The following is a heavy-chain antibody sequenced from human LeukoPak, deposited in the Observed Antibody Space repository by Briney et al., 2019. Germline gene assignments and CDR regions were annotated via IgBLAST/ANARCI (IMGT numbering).Heavy chain of an antibody. D-gene: IGHD2-2*01. CDR2: FDPEDGET. V-gene: IGHV1-24*01. Sequence: ASVKVSCKVSGYTLTELSMHWVRQARGKGLEWMGGFDPEDGETIYAQKFQGRVTMTEDTSTDTAYMELSSLRSEDTAVYYCATTTVGVPAATDFDYWGQGTLVTVSS. J-gene: IGHJ4*02. CDR1: GYTLTELS. CDR3: ATTTVGVPAATDFDY.